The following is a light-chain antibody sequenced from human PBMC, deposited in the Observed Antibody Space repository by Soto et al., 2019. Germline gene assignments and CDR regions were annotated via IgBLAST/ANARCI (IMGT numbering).Light chain of an antibody. CDR3: QQYNSYWT. CDR2: GAS. CDR1: QGISSD. J-gene: IGKJ1*01. V-gene: IGKV1-9*01. Sequence: PLTQSPSSLSASVVDRVTATCRASQGISSDLAWYQQKPGRAPKLLIFGASTLQSGVPSRFSGSGSGTEFTLTISSLQPDDFATYYCQQYNSYWTFGQGTKVDIK.